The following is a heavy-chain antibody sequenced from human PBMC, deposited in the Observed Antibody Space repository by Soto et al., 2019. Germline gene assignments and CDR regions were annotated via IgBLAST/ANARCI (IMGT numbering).Heavy chain of an antibody. CDR2: IYPDGNGK. CDR3: ARYDERCSHCDLAY. CDR1: GFTFSSHT. Sequence: GGSLRLSCVASGFTFSSHTMHWVRQAPGKGLEWVTFIYPDGNGKHYAESVKGRFTTPRDNSKNTMYLQMNSLRVEDTAVYYCARYDERCSHCDLAYWGQGVLVTVSS. D-gene: IGHD2-21*01. V-gene: IGHV3-30-3*01. J-gene: IGHJ4*02.